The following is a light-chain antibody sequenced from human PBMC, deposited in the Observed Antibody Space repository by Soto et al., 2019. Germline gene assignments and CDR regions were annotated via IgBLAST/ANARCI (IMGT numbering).Light chain of an antibody. V-gene: IGKV3-15*01. CDR3: QQYKNWPHFT. CDR1: QSVSTK. Sequence: EIVMTQSPATLSVSPGERATLSCRASQSVSTKLAWYRQKPGQAPRLLIYGASSRATGIPARFSGSVSGTEFTLTINSLQSEDFAVYDCQQYKNWPHFTFGPGTTVDIK. J-gene: IGKJ3*01. CDR2: GAS.